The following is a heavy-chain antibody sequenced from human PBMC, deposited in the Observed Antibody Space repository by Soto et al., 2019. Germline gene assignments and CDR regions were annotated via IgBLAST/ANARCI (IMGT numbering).Heavy chain of an antibody. V-gene: IGHV3-7*01. CDR2: IKQDGSEK. CDR3: AIEAPYDFGSGVIPGYYYGMEV. Sequence: EVQLVESGGGLVQPGGSLRLSCAASGFSFSSYWMSWVRQAPGKGLEWVANIKQDGSEKYYVDSVKGRVNISRDNAKKSLYLQMNSLRAEDTAVYYCAIEAPYDFGSGVIPGYYYGMEVWGQGTTVTVSS. CDR1: GFSFSSYW. D-gene: IGHD3-3*01. J-gene: IGHJ6*02.